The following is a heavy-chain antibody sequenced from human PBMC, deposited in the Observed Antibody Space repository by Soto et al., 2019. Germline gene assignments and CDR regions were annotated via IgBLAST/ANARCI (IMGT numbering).Heavy chain of an antibody. CDR3: ARMNQLAPKRNAVDI. J-gene: IGHJ3*02. Sequence: PSETLSLTCTVSGVSISSYYWTWTRQPPGKGLEWIGYIYYSGSSGSTNYSPSLKSRVAMSADTSKNQFSLKLSSVTAADTAVYYCARMNQLAPKRNAVDIWGQGTMVTVS. V-gene: IGHV4-59*01. CDR1: GVSISSYY. D-gene: IGHD1-1*01. CDR2: IYYSGSSGST.